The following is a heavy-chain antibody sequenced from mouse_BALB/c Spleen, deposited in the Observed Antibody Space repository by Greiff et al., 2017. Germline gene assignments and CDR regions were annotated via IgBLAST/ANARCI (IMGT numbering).Heavy chain of an antibody. Sequence: EVKLVESGPELVKPGASVKMSCKASGYTFTSYVMHWVKQKPGQGLEWIGYINPYNDGTKYNEKFKGKATLTSDKSSSTAYMELSSLTSEDSAVYYCARYGNYGAMDYWGQGTSVTVSS. V-gene: IGHV1-14*01. CDR1: GYTFTSYV. J-gene: IGHJ4*01. CDR3: ARYGNYGAMDY. CDR2: INPYNDGT. D-gene: IGHD2-1*01.